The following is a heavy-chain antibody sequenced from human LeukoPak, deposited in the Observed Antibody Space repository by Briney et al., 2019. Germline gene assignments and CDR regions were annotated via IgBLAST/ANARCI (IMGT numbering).Heavy chain of an antibody. J-gene: IGHJ4*02. CDR3: VRSDDFWSGYYGY. D-gene: IGHD3-3*01. Sequence: SETLSLTCTVSDTSINTYYWSWIRQPAGKGLEWIGHIYTTGTTNYNPSLKSRVTMSIDTSKNQFSLKLSSVTAADTAVYYCVRSDDFWSGYYGYWGQGTLVTVSS. CDR2: IYTTGTT. CDR1: DTSINTYY. V-gene: IGHV4-4*07.